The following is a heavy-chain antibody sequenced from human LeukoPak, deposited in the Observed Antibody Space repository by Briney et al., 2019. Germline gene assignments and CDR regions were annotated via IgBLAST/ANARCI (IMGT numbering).Heavy chain of an antibody. CDR3: ARVTGIAAAGIDPYYYYGMDV. CDR1: GFTFSSYS. CDR2: ISSSSSYI. V-gene: IGHV3-21*01. D-gene: IGHD6-13*01. Sequence: GGSLRLSCAASGFTFSSYSMNWVRQAPGKGLEWVSSISSSSSYIYYADSVKGRFTISRDNAKNSLYLQMNSLRAEDTAVYYCARVTGIAAAGIDPYYYYGMDVWGQGTTVTVSS. J-gene: IGHJ6*02.